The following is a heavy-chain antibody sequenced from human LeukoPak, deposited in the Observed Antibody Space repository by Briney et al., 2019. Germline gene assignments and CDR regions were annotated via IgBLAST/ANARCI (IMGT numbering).Heavy chain of an antibody. V-gene: IGHV4-31*03. D-gene: IGHD2-15*01. Sequence: PSETLSHTCTVSGDSISSGGYYWSWIRQHPGKGLEWIGYIHNSGITYYNPSLKSRVTISVDTSKNQFSLKLSSVSAADTAVYFCARGGYCSGGSCRGGFDYWGQGTLVTVSS. CDR2: IHNSGIT. J-gene: IGHJ4*02. CDR3: ARGGYCSGGSCRGGFDY. CDR1: GDSISSGGYY.